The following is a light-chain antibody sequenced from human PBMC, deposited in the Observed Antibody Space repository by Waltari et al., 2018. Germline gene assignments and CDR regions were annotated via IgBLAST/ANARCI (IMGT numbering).Light chain of an antibody. CDR2: EVS. V-gene: IGLV2-14*01. J-gene: IGLJ1*01. CDR3: SSYTSSSTYV. CDR1: SSDIGAYNY. Sequence: QSALTQPASVSGSPGQSITISCSGTSSDIGAYNYVSWFQQPPGKVPKLMFYEVSNRPPGISNRFSGSTAGNTASLTSSRLQAEDEADYYCSSYTSSSTYVFGTGTRVTVL.